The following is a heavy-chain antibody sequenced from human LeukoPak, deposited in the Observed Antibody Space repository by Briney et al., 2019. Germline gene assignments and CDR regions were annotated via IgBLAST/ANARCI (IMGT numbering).Heavy chain of an antibody. V-gene: IGHV4-38-2*02. J-gene: IGHJ4*02. CDR3: ARDLDSSSWYVGY. CDR1: Y. CDR2: IYHSANA. Sequence: SETLSLTCTVSYWGWIRQPPGEGLEWIGSIYHSANAYSNPSLKSRVTISVDTSKNQFSLKLTSVTAADTAVYYCARDLDSSSWYVGYWGQETLVTVSS. D-gene: IGHD6-13*01.